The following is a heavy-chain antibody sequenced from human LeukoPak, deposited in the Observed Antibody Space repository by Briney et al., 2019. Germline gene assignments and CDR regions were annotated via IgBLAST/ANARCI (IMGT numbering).Heavy chain of an antibody. CDR2: ISSSSSYK. CDR1: GFTFRTYA. J-gene: IGHJ4*02. D-gene: IGHD3-22*01. V-gene: IGHV3-21*01. CDR3: ARGGYLTYLIDY. Sequence: GGSLRLSCAASGFTFRTYAMSWVRQAPGKGLEWVSSISSSSSYKYYADSVKGRFTISRDNAKNTVYLQMNSLRVEDTAVYYCARGGYLTYLIDYWGQGTLVTVSS.